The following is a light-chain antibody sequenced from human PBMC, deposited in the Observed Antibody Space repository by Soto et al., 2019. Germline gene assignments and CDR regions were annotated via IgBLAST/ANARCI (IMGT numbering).Light chain of an antibody. CDR2: GNS. Sequence: QSVLTQPPSVSGAPGQRVPISCTGSSSNIGAGYDVHWYQQLPGTAPKLLIYGNSNRPSGVPDRFSGSKSGTSASLAITGLQAEDEAEYYCQSYDSSLSGCYVFGTGTKLTVL. J-gene: IGLJ1*01. V-gene: IGLV1-40*01. CDR1: SSNIGAGYD. CDR3: QSYDSSLSGCYV.